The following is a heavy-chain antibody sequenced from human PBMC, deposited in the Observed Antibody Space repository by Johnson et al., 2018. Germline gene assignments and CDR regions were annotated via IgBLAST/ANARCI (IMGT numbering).Heavy chain of an antibody. J-gene: IGHJ3*02. Sequence: QVQLQESGGGVVQPGRSLRLSCAVSGFTLSSYAMHWVRQAPGKGLEWVAVISYDGYHKYYAESVKGRFTISRDNAKSTLYLQMNSLRAKDSAIYYCAKPTAKPAAPLGGMADAFDIWGQGTMVSVFS. CDR2: ISYDGYHK. CDR3: AKPTAKPAAPLGGMADAFDI. CDR1: GFTLSSYA. V-gene: IGHV3-30-3*02. D-gene: IGHD1-14*01.